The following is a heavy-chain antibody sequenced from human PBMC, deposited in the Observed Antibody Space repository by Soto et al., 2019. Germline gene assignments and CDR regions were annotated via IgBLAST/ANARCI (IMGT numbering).Heavy chain of an antibody. J-gene: IGHJ4*02. V-gene: IGHV2-5*02. Sequence: QITLKESGPTVVKPTQTLTLTCSLSGFSITTNEVSVGWIRQPPGKALEWLALIYWDDDKRYSPSLKDRLTITKDTSKNQVVLTMTNMDPGDTATYYYAHRDGARFYFDYWGQGTLVTVTS. CDR3: AHRDGARFYFDY. CDR2: IYWDDDK. CDR1: GFSITTNEVS.